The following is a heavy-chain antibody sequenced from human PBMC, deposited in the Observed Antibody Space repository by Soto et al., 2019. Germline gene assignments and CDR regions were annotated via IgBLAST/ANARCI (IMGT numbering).Heavy chain of an antibody. Sequence: EVQLVESGGGLVQPGGSLTVSCAASGFTFSTYWMSWVRQAPGKGLEWVANINGDGGDEYFADSVKGRVIISRDNAKNSLYLQMNSLRAEDTAVYYCASQRSGKITTIFDHWGQGTLVTVSS. CDR1: GFTFSTYW. CDR3: ASQRSGKITTIFDH. V-gene: IGHV3-7*05. D-gene: IGHD3-22*01. CDR2: INGDGGDE. J-gene: IGHJ4*02.